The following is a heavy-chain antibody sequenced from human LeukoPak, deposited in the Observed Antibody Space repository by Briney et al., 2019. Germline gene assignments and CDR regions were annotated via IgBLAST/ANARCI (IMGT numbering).Heavy chain of an antibody. CDR3: ARDWAVIHYFDY. CDR1: GYTFTGYY. V-gene: IGHV1-2*02. CDR2: ISPNSGGT. J-gene: IGHJ4*02. D-gene: IGHD2-21*01. Sequence: ASVKVSCKASGYTFTGYYMHWVRQAPGQGLEWMGWISPNSGGTNYAQKFQGRVTMTRDTSISTAYMELSRLRSDDTAVYYCARDWAVIHYFDYWGQGTLVTVSS.